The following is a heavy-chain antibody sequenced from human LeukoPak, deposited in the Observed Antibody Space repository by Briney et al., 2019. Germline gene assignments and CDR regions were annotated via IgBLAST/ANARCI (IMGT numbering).Heavy chain of an antibody. J-gene: IGHJ4*02. Sequence: TGGSLRLSCAVSGFTFSSYWMSWVRQAPGNGPEWVADIKEDESEKNYVDSVKGRFTISRDSAKNSLYLQMNSLRAEDTAVYYCARERPSSGWREYYFDYWGQGTLVTVSS. CDR3: ARERPSSGWREYYFDY. CDR1: GFTFSSYW. V-gene: IGHV3-7*01. D-gene: IGHD6-19*01. CDR2: IKEDESEK.